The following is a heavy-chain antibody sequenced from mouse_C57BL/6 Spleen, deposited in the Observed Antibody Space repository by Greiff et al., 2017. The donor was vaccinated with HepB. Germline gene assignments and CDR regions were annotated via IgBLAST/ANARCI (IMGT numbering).Heavy chain of an antibody. CDR1: GFTFSSYA. Sequence: EVQLVESGGGLVKPGGSLKLSCAASGFTFSSYAMSWVRQTPEKRLEWVATISDGGSYTYYPDNVKGRFTISRDNAKNNLYLQMSHLKSEDTAMYYCARGYYYGSSPAWFAYWGQGTLVTVSA. J-gene: IGHJ3*01. D-gene: IGHD1-1*01. CDR2: ISDGGSYT. V-gene: IGHV5-4*01. CDR3: ARGYYYGSSPAWFAY.